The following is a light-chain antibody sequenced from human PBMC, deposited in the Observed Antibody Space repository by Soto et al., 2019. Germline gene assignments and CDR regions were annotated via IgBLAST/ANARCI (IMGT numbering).Light chain of an antibody. J-gene: IGKJ1*01. V-gene: IGKV3-15*01. Sequence: EIVVTQSPATLSVSPGERVTLSCRASQSVSSSLAWYQQRPGQAPRLLIYDTSTRAAGIAARFSGSGSGPEFTLTISSLQYEDSAVYYCQQYVHWPPGAFGQGTTVEIK. CDR3: QQYVHWPPGA. CDR1: QSVSSS. CDR2: DTS.